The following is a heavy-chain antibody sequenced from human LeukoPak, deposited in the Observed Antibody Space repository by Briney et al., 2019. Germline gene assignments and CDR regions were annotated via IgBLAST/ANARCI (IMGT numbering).Heavy chain of an antibody. CDR1: GFTFSNYA. CDR3: AKPYPTLTTSAVLDN. V-gene: IGHV3-30*18. CDR2: ISYDGNSQ. J-gene: IGHJ4*02. D-gene: IGHD1-1*01. Sequence: PGGSLRLSCAASGFTFSNYAIHWVRQAPGRGLEWVAAISYDGNSQHYGAPVKGRFTISRDNSKNTVYLQINTLRTEDAAIYYCAKPYPTLTTSAVLDNWGQGTLVTVSS.